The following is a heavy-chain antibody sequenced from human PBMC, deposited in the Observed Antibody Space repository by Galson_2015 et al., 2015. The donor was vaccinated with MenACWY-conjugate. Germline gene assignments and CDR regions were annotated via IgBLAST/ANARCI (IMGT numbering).Heavy chain of an antibody. CDR3: ARRATTGWFDP. CDR2: IYHSAST. CDR1: GGSGAGES. V-gene: IGHV4-59*02. J-gene: IGHJ5*02. Sequence: SETLSLTCAVSGGSGAGESWTWVRQSPEKGLEWIGHIYHSASTNYNPSLQSRVIISADASKGQISLNLASVSAADTAVYFCARRATTGWFDPWGQGTQVTVSS. D-gene: IGHD4-17*01.